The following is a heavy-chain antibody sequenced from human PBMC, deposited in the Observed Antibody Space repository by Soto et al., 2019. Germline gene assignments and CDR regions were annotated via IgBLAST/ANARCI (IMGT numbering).Heavy chain of an antibody. CDR3: AKEDSSSWHYYYGMDV. J-gene: IGHJ6*02. CDR1: GYTFTSYA. Sequence: ASVKVSCKASGYTFTSYAMHWVRQAPGQSLEWMGWINAGNGNTKYSQRFQGRFTISRDSSKNMLYLQMNSLRAEDTAVYYCAKEDSSSWHYYYGMDVWGQGTTVTVSS. D-gene: IGHD6-13*01. CDR2: INAGNGNT. V-gene: IGHV1-3*01.